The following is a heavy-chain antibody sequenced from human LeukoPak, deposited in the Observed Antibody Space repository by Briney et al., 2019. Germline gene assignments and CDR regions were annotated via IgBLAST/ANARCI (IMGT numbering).Heavy chain of an antibody. CDR3: ARDAGYGGSGSYLLF. Sequence: PSETLSLTCTVSGGSISSYYWSWIRQPAGKGLEWIGRIYSSGSTNYNPSPKSRVTMSVDKSKNQFSLKLSSVSAAETAVYYCARDAGYGGSGSYLLFWGQGILVTVSS. V-gene: IGHV4-4*07. D-gene: IGHD3-10*01. CDR2: IYSSGST. J-gene: IGHJ4*02. CDR1: GGSISSYY.